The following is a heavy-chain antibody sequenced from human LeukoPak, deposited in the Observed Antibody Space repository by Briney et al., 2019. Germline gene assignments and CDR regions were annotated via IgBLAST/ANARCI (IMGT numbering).Heavy chain of an antibody. CDR3: ARSHVLRFLEWLKRSHYGMDV. CDR2: IYHNGNT. J-gene: IGHJ6*02. V-gene: IGHV4-30-2*01. CDR1: GGSISSGGYS. Sequence: PSQTLSLTCAVSGGSISSGGYSWSWIRQPPGKGLEWIGYIYHNGNTYYSPSLKSRVTISVDRSKNQLSLKLSSVTAADTAVYYCARSHVLRFLEWLKRSHYGMDVWGQGTTVTVSS. D-gene: IGHD3-3*01.